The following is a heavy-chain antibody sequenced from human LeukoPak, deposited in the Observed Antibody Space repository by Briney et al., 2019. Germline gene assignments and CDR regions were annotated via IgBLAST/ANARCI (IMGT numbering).Heavy chain of an antibody. CDR2: INSSGST. V-gene: IGHV4-34*01. CDR3: ARLRRVPAAITRFYYYYYMDV. CDR1: GVTFSGYY. Sequence: PSESLRLSCAVYGVTFSGYYLSWIRQPPGKGLEWIAEINSSGSTNYYPSLKSRVTISVDTSKNQFSLRLSSVPAADTAVYYCARLRRVPAAITRFYYYYYMDVWGKGTTVTVSS. D-gene: IGHD2-2*01. J-gene: IGHJ6*03.